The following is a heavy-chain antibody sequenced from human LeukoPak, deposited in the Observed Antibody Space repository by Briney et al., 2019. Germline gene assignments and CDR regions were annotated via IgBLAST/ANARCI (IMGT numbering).Heavy chain of an antibody. J-gene: IGHJ4*02. CDR1: GFTYSSYG. Sequence: PGGSLRLSCAASGFTYSSYGMHWIRQAPGKGLEWVAFIRYDGSNKYYADSVKGRFTISRDSSKNTLYLQMNSLRAEDTAVYYCAKSDSPYYDFWSGYLNSPGDYFDYWGQGTLVTFSS. CDR2: IRYDGSNK. V-gene: IGHV3-30*02. CDR3: AKSDSPYYDFWSGYLNSPGDYFDY. D-gene: IGHD3-3*01.